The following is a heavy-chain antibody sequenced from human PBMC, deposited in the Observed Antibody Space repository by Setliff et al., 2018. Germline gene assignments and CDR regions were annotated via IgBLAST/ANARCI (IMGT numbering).Heavy chain of an antibody. D-gene: IGHD3-10*01. CDR3: ARFRRGVALGWFDP. J-gene: IGHJ5*02. CDR1: GGSFSGYY. CDR2: INHSGST. Sequence: SETLSLTCAVYGGSFSGYYWSWIRQPPGKGLEWIGEINHSGSTNYNPSLKSRVTISVDTSKNKFSLKLSSVTAADTAVYYCARFRRGVALGWFDPWGQGTLVTVSS. V-gene: IGHV4-34*01.